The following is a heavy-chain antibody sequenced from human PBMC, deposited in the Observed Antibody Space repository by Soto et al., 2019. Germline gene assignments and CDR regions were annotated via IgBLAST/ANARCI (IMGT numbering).Heavy chain of an antibody. J-gene: IGHJ4*02. Sequence: PGGSLRLSCAASGFTFSSYGMHWVRQAPGKGLEWVAVISYDGSNKYYADSVKGRFTISRDNSKNTLYLQMNSLRAEDTAVYYCTGDYDFWSGYSSIDYWGQGTLVTVSS. CDR2: ISYDGSNK. CDR3: TGDYDFWSGYSSIDY. D-gene: IGHD3-3*01. CDR1: GFTFSSYG. V-gene: IGHV3-30*03.